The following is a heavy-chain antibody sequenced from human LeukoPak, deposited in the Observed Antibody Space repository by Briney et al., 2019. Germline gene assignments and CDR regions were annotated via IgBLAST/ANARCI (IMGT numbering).Heavy chain of an antibody. V-gene: IGHV1-24*01. CDR3: ATRRELERRNWLDP. CDR2: FDPEDGET. D-gene: IGHD1-1*01. Sequence: ASVKVSCEVSGYTLTELSMHWVRQAPGKGLEWMGGFDPEDGETIYAQKFQGRVTMTEDTSTDTAYMELSSLRSEDTAVYYCATRRELERRNWLDPWGQGTLVTVSS. J-gene: IGHJ5*02. CDR1: GYTLTELS.